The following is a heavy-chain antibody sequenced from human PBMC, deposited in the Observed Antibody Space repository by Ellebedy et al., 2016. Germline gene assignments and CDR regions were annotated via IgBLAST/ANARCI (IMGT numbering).Heavy chain of an antibody. CDR1: GGSISSSSYY. CDR2: IYYSGST. Sequence: SETLSLTCTVSGGSISSSSYYWGWIRQPPGKGLEWIGSIYYSGSTYYNPSLKSRVTISVDTSKNQFSLKLSSVTAADTAVYYCARWELGQTRYSYGVDAFDIWGQGTMVTVSS. D-gene: IGHD5-18*01. V-gene: IGHV4-39*01. CDR3: ARWELGQTRYSYGVDAFDI. J-gene: IGHJ3*02.